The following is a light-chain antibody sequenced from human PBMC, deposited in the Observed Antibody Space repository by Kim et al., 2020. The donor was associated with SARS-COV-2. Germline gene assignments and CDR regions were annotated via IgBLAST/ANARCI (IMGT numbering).Light chain of an antibody. CDR1: QSISSY. V-gene: IGKV1-39*01. Sequence: DIQMTQSPSSLSASVGDRVTITCRASQSISSYLNWYQQKPGKAPKLLIYAASSLQSGVPSRFSGSGSGTDFNLTISSLQPEDFATYYCQQSYSTPRTFGGGTKVDIK. J-gene: IGKJ4*01. CDR3: QQSYSTPRT. CDR2: AAS.